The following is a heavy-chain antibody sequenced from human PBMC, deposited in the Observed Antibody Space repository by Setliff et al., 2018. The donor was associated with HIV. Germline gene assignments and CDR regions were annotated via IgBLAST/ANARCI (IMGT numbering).Heavy chain of an antibody. Sequence: SETLSLTCAVHGGTFSGFYWSWIRQPPGKGLEWIGEINDDGSSNYIPSLKSRVAISVDTSKNQLSLNVTSVTAADTAVYYCARRGNIVVVTSFDYWGQGTLVTVSS. J-gene: IGHJ4*02. D-gene: IGHD2-21*02. CDR2: INDDGSS. CDR1: GGTFSGFY. V-gene: IGHV4-34*01. CDR3: ARRGNIVVVTSFDY.